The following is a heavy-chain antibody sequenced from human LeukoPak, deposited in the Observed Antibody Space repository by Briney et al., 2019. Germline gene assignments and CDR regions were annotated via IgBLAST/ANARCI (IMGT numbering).Heavy chain of an antibody. CDR3: ARGRLYYYGSGSYYFDY. J-gene: IGHJ4*02. Sequence: SETLSLTCAVYGGSFSGYYWSWIRQPPGKGLEWIGEINHSGSTNYNPSLKSRVTISVDTPKNQFSLKLSSVTAADTAVYYCARGRLYYYGSGSYYFDYWGQGTLVTVSS. V-gene: IGHV4-34*01. CDR1: GGSFSGYY. D-gene: IGHD3-10*01. CDR2: INHSGST.